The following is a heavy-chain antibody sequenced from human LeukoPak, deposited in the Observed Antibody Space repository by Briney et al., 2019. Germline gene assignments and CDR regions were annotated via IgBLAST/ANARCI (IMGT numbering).Heavy chain of an antibody. D-gene: IGHD4-17*01. V-gene: IGHV3-33*06. J-gene: IGHJ4*02. CDR2: IWYDGSNE. CDR3: AKAMPNYGDYVGEIDY. Sequence: PGGSLRLSCAASGFTFSSYGMHWVRQAPGKGLEWVAVIWYDGSNEYYADSVKGRFTISRDNSKNTLYLQMNSLRAEDTAVYYCAKAMPNYGDYVGEIDYWGQGTLVTVSS. CDR1: GFTFSSYG.